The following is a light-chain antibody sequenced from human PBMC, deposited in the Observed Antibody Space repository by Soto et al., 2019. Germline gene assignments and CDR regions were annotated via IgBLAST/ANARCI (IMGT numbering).Light chain of an antibody. CDR2: AAS. Sequence: DIPMTQSPSSLSASVGDRVIITCRASQTINSYLNWYQQKPGKAPKLLIYAASSLQTGVPSRFSGSGSGTDFTLTISSLQPEDFATYYCQQSYSTPRTFGPGTKVDIK. CDR1: QTINSY. CDR3: QQSYSTPRT. J-gene: IGKJ3*01. V-gene: IGKV1-39*01.